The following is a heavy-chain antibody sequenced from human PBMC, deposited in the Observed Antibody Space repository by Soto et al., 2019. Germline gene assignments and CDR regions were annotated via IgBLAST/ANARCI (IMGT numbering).Heavy chain of an antibody. CDR2: ISGSGGST. CDR3: ANDIIVVPTPGYCYYGMDG. CDR1: GFTFSSYA. D-gene: IGHD2-2*01. Sequence: EVQLLESGGGLVQPGGSLRLSCAASGFTFSSYAMSWVRQAPGKGLEWVSAISGSGGSTYYADSVKGRFTISKDNSKNTLYLQMNSLRAEDTAISYCANDIIVVPTPGYCYYGMDGWGQGTTVTVSS. J-gene: IGHJ6*02. V-gene: IGHV3-23*01.